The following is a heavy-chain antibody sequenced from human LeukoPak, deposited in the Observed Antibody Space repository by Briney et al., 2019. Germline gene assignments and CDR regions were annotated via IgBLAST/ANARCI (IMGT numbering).Heavy chain of an antibody. Sequence: ASVKVSCKASGYTFTSYDINWVRQATGQGLEWMGWMNPNSGNTGYAQKSQGRVTMTRNTSISTAYMELSSLRSEDTAVYYCARGSKYYEFWSGYYRASNWFDPWGQGTLVTVSS. V-gene: IGHV1-8*01. D-gene: IGHD3-3*01. CDR3: ARGSKYYEFWSGYYRASNWFDP. CDR1: GYTFTSYD. CDR2: MNPNSGNT. J-gene: IGHJ5*02.